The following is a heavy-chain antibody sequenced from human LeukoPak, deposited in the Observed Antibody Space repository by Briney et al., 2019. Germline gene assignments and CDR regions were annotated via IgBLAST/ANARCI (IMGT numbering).Heavy chain of an antibody. CDR3: ASLYCSRTSCYIDY. Sequence: SETLSLTCTVSGGSISSGGYYWSWIRQHPGKGLEWIGYIYYSGSTNYNPSLKSRVTISVGTSKNQFSLRLSSVTAADTAVYYCASLYCSRTSCYIDYWGQGTLVTVSS. CDR1: GGSISSGGYY. D-gene: IGHD2-2*01. CDR2: IYYSGST. J-gene: IGHJ4*02. V-gene: IGHV4-61*08.